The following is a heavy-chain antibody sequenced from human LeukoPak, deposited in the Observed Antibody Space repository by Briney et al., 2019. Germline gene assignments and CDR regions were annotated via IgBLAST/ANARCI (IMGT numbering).Heavy chain of an antibody. V-gene: IGHV3-69-1*01. Sequence: PGGSLRLSCAASGFSFSDYCMNWVRKAPGKGLEWVSSISNSGSNSNSNIYYSDSLKGRFTISRDNAKNSLYLQINSLRVEDTAVYYCARGSSGWTGFDYFDYWGQGALVTVSS. CDR3: ARGSSGWTGFDYFDY. D-gene: IGHD6-19*01. CDR2: ISNSGSNSNSNI. J-gene: IGHJ4*02. CDR1: GFSFSDYC.